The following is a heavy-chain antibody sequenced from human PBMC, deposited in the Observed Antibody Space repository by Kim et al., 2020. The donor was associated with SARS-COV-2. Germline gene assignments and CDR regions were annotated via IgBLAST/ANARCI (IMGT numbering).Heavy chain of an antibody. J-gene: IGHJ5*02. D-gene: IGHD1-7*01. Sequence: YNPTLKSRVTISVATSKIPFSLKLSSVAAADTAVYYCASDFNWNYGGFDPWGQGTLVTVSS. V-gene: IGHV4-34*01. CDR3: ASDFNWNYGGFDP.